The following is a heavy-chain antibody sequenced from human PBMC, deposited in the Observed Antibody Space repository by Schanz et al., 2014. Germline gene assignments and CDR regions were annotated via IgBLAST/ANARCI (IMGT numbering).Heavy chain of an antibody. V-gene: IGHV1-2*06. J-gene: IGHJ4*02. CDR1: GYTFTDYY. CDR2: ISPNSGDT. D-gene: IGHD1-26*01. CDR3: ARLPWADRDKVGATGPLDY. Sequence: QVQLVQSGAEVKKPGASVKVSCKASGYTFTDYYMHWVRQAPGQGLEWMGRISPNSGDTHSAQKFQGRVTMTWDRSISTANMELRSLRSDDTAVYYCARLPWADRDKVGATGPLDYWGLGTLVTVSS.